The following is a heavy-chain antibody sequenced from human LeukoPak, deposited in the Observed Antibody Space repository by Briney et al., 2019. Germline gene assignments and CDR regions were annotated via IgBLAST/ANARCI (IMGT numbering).Heavy chain of an antibody. D-gene: IGHD3-9*01. CDR1: SGSLSDYY. CDR3: ARSRRYFDWLFPFDY. Sequence: SETLSLTCAVYSGSLSDYYWSWIGQSPGKGLEWSGESSHRGRTYYNLSLKSRVTISIATSKNQFSLKVSSVTAADTAVYYCARSRRYFDWLFPFDYWGQGTPVTVSS. J-gene: IGHJ4*02. CDR2: SSHRGRT. V-gene: IGHV4-34*01.